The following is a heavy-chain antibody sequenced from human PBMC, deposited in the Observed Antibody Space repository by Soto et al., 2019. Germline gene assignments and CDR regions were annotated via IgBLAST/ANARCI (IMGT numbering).Heavy chain of an antibody. CDR2: IIPMVGTA. Sequence: QVQLVQSGAEVKKPGSSVKVSCKASGDTFSSYAINWVRQAPGQGLEWLGGIIPMVGTANYAQKFKGRVTITAGESTSTVDMELSSLRSEDTAVYYCARVGPAHYYDSSGYYSPLDYWGQGTLVTVSS. V-gene: IGHV1-69*01. CDR3: ARVGPAHYYDSSGYYSPLDY. CDR1: GDTFSSYA. D-gene: IGHD3-22*01. J-gene: IGHJ4*02.